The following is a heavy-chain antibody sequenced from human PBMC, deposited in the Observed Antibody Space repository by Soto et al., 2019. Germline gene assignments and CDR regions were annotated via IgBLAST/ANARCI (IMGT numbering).Heavy chain of an antibody. CDR3: ARDNGEIDYYYYGMDV. D-gene: IGHD2-8*01. V-gene: IGHV4-30-4*01. Sequence: SETLSLTCTVSGGSISSGDYYWSWIRQPPGKGLEWIGYIYYSGSTYYNPSLKSRVTISVDTSKNQFSLKLSSVTAADTAVYYCARDNGEIDYYYYGMDVWGQGTTVTVSS. CDR2: IYYSGST. CDR1: GGSISSGDYY. J-gene: IGHJ6*02.